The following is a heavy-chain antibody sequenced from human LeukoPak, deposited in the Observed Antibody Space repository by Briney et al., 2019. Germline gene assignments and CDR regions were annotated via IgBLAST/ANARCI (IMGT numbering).Heavy chain of an antibody. CDR2: INPNSGGT. CDR3: ARDAPNLAATLTS. Sequence: GASVKVSCKASGYTFTRYYMHWVRQAPGQGLEWMGWINPNSGGTNYAQKFQGRVTMTRDTSISTAYMELSRLRSDDTAVYYCARDAPNLAATLTSWGQGTLVTVSS. J-gene: IGHJ5*02. CDR1: GYTFTRYY. V-gene: IGHV1-2*02. D-gene: IGHD2-15*01.